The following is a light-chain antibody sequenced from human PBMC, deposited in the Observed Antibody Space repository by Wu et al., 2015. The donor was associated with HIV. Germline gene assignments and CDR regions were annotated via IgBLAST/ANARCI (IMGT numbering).Light chain of an antibody. Sequence: AMTQSPATLSVSSGERVTLSCRASQSVSTNLAWYQQKPGQPPRLLIYGASTRATGIPDRFSGHGSGTEFTLTLNSMQSEDFAVYYCQQYNQWPYTFGQGTQARRSN. CDR1: QSVSTN. V-gene: IGKV3-15*01. CDR3: QQYNQWPYT. CDR2: GAS. J-gene: IGKJ2*01.